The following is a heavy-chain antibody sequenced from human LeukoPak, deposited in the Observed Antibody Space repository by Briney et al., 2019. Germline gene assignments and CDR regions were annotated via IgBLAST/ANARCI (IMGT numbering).Heavy chain of an antibody. J-gene: IGHJ4*02. CDR1: GFTVSSKH. V-gene: IGHV3-53*01. Sequence: GGSLRLSCAASGFTVSSKHMTWVRQAPGKGLEWVSLIYSGGPTSYSDSVKGRFTISRDNTKNTLYLEMNSLRAEDTAAYYCATVVGASPDYFDYWGQGTLVTVSP. CDR2: IYSGGPT. CDR3: ATVVGASPDYFDY. D-gene: IGHD3-10*01.